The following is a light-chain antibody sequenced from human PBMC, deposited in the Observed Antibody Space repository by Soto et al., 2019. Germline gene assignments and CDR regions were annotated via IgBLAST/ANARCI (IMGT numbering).Light chain of an antibody. V-gene: IGLV1-47*01. CDR1: SSNVGNNF. CDR2: RNN. J-gene: IGLJ3*02. CDR3: AAWDDRLSAMV. Sequence: QSVLTQPPSASGTPGQRVTISCSGSSSNVGNNFAHWYHHFPGTAPKLLIYRNNQRPSGVPDRFSGSKSGTSASLAISGLRSDDEANYYCAAWDDRLSAMVFGGGTKVTVL.